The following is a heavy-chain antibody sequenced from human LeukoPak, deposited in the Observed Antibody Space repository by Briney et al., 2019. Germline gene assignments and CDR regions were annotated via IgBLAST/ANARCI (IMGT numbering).Heavy chain of an antibody. CDR3: AREGSGWLYDY. CDR1: GFTFSSYS. V-gene: IGHV3-48*01. CDR2: ISSSSSTI. D-gene: IGHD6-19*01. Sequence: PGGSLRLSCAASGFTFSSYSMNWVRQAPGKGLEWVSYISSSSSTIYYADSVKGRFTIPRDNAKNSLYLQMNSLRAEDTAVYYCAREGSGWLYDYWGQGTLVTVSS. J-gene: IGHJ4*02.